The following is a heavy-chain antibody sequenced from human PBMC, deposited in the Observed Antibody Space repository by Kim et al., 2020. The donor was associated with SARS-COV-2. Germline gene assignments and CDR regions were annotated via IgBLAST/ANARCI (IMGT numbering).Heavy chain of an antibody. CDR2: ISGDGSET. CDR1: GFTFAMYA. J-gene: IGHJ4*02. CDR3: VKESPLGDY. V-gene: IGHV3-23*01. Sequence: GGSLRLSCAASGFTFAMYAMTWVRQPPGKGLEWVSFISGDGSETSYADSVKGRFTVSRDSAKNTLYLQMNTLRADDTAVYYCVKESPLGDYWGQCTLV. D-gene: IGHD3-10*01.